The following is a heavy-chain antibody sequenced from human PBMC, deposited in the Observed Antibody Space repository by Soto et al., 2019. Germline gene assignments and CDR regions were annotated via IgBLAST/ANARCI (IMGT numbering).Heavy chain of an antibody. J-gene: IGHJ4*01. CDR2: IYYSGST. Sequence: PSAPLSLTCTVSGCSISSGDYYWSCIRQPPGKGLEWIGYIYYSGSTYYNPSLKSRVLISVDTSKNQFSLKLSSVTPADTAVYYCARDIRGYSRAFDSWGHGTLVTVSS. CDR3: ARDIRGYSRAFDS. CDR1: GCSISSGDYY. D-gene: IGHD5-18*01. V-gene: IGHV4-30-4*08.